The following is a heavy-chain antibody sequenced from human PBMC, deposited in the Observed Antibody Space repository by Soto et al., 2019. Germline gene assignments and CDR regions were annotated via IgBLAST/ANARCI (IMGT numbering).Heavy chain of an antibody. CDR1: GFTFSSYG. D-gene: IGHD1-1*01. Sequence: GGSLRLSCAASGFTFSSYGMHWVRQAPGKGLEWVAVIWYDGSNKYYADSVKGRFTISRDNSKNTLYLQMNSLRAEDTAVYYCARDDSQPGNLGYYYYGMDVWGQGTTVTVSS. CDR2: IWYDGSNK. V-gene: IGHV3-33*01. J-gene: IGHJ6*02. CDR3: ARDDSQPGNLGYYYYGMDV.